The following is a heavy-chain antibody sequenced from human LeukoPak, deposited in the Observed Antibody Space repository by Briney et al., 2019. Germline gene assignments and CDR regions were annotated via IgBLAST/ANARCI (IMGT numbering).Heavy chain of an antibody. V-gene: IGHV3-23*01. CDR3: AKGGEPVTWNFQN. CDR1: GFTFSSYG. CDR2: ITGSGGST. Sequence: GGSLRLSCAASGFTFSSYGMSWVRQAPGKGLEWVSTITGSGGSTYYADSVKGRFTISRDTSKNTLYLQMNSLRAEDTAVYYCAKGGEPVTWNFQNWGQGTLVTVSS. D-gene: IGHD1-14*01. J-gene: IGHJ1*01.